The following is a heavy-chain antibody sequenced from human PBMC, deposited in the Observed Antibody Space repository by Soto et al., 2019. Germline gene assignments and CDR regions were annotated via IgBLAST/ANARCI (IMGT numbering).Heavy chain of an antibody. V-gene: IGHV4-30-4*01. J-gene: IGHJ3*02. D-gene: IGHD2-15*01. Sequence: PSETLSLPCTVSGGSISSGDDYWSWIRQPPGKGLEWIGYIYYSGSTYYNPSLKSRVTISVDTSKNQFSLKLSSVTAADTAVYYCAREAVNSVVVAATTAFDIWGQGTMVTVSS. CDR3: AREAVNSVVVAATTAFDI. CDR2: IYYSGST. CDR1: GGSISSGDDY.